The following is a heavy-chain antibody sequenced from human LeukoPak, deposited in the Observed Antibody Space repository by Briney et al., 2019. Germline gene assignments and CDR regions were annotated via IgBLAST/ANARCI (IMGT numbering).Heavy chain of an antibody. Sequence: GGSLRLSCAASGFSFDDNIMHWVRQAPGKGLEWVSLITLDGDTTYYADSVKGRFTISRDNSKNSLFLQMNSLRTEDTALYYCAKDIAALEVAANYYMDVWGKGTTVIVSS. CDR3: AKDIAALEVAANYYMDV. V-gene: IGHV3-43*01. CDR2: ITLDGDTT. J-gene: IGHJ6*03. CDR1: GFSFDDNI. D-gene: IGHD6-19*01.